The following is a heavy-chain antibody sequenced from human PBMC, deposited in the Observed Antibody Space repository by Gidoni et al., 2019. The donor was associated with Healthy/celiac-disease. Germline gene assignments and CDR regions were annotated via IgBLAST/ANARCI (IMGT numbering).Heavy chain of an antibody. D-gene: IGHD3-3*01. CDR2: IWYDGSNK. V-gene: IGHV3-33*01. Sequence: QVQLVESGGGVVQPGRSLRLSCAASGFTFSSYGMHWVRQAPGKGLEWVAVIWYDGSNKYYADSVKGRFTISRDNSKNTLYLQMNSLRAEDTAVYYCARDQGGMGMECFDYWGQGTLVTVSS. J-gene: IGHJ4*02. CDR3: ARDQGGMGMECFDY. CDR1: GFTFSSYG.